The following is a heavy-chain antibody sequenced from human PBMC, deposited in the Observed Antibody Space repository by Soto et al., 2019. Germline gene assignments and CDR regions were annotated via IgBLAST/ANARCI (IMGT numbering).Heavy chain of an antibody. CDR3: ARHFYRTDPFDY. Sequence: SETLSLTCAVSGGSVCNFYWSWIRQPPGKGLEWIGYFYYSGRTNHNPSLKSRVSMSIDTSKNQFSLELRSVTAADTAVYYCARHFYRTDPFDYWGQGTLVTVSS. CDR2: FYYSGRT. V-gene: IGHV4-59*08. D-gene: IGHD2-21*02. CDR1: GGSVCNFY. J-gene: IGHJ4*02.